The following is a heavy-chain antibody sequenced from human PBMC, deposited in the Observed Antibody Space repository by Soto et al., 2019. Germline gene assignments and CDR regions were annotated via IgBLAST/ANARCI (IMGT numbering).Heavy chain of an antibody. Sequence: SETLSLTCTVSGGSIRSYFWSWIRQPPGKGLEWIGYIFDSGSTNYNPSLESRVTISVDTSKNQFSLRLSSVTAADTAVYYCVRESYGDYERYGMDVWGQGTTVTVSS. CDR1: GGSIRSYF. CDR3: VRESYGDYERYGMDV. D-gene: IGHD4-17*01. J-gene: IGHJ6*02. CDR2: IFDSGST. V-gene: IGHV4-59*01.